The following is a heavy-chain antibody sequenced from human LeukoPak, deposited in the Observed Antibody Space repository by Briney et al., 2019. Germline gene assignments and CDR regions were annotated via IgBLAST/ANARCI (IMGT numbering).Heavy chain of an antibody. CDR3: AEDRETTSSGTFGN. V-gene: IGHV3-30*18. J-gene: IGHJ4*02. CDR1: GFSFSFYG. CDR2: ISEDGTKK. D-gene: IGHD6-13*01. Sequence: GGSLRLSCAASGFSFSFYGMHCVRQAPGKGLEWVAVISEDGTKKNYAESVKGRFTISRDNSNNTLYLQMNSLRAEDTAVYYCAEDRETTSSGTFGNWGQGTLVTVSS.